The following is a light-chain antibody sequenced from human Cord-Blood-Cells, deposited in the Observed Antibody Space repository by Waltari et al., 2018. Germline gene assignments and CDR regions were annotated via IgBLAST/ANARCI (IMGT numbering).Light chain of an antibody. V-gene: IGKV4-1*01. CDR3: QQYYSTPVT. Sequence: DIVMTQSPDSLAVSLGEWATINCKSSQSVLYSSNNKNDLAWYQQKPGQPPRLLIYVAATREAGVPDRFSGSGSVTDCTLNICSLQAEDVAVYYCQQYYSTPVTFGEGTRVEIK. CDR1: QSVLYSSNNKND. J-gene: IGKJ5*01. CDR2: VAA.